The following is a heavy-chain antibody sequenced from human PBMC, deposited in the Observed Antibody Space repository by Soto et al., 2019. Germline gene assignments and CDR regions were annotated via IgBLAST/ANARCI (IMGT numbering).Heavy chain of an antibody. Sequence: SETLSLTCTVSGGSISSSSYYRGWIRQPPGKGLEWIGSIYYSGSTYYNPSLKSRVTISVDTSKNQFSLKLSSVTAADTAVYYCARHTFDWLSELDFWGQGTLVTVSS. CDR1: GGSISSSSYY. D-gene: IGHD3-9*01. V-gene: IGHV4-39*01. CDR2: IYYSGST. J-gene: IGHJ4*02. CDR3: ARHTFDWLSELDF.